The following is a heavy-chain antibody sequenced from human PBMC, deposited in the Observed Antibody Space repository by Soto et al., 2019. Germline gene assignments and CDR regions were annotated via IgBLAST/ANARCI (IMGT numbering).Heavy chain of an antibody. V-gene: IGHV4-4*07. D-gene: IGHD3-10*01. CDR1: GGSISNYY. CDR2: IYVSGST. CDR3: ARDRMVRAPGEDGMDV. Sequence: QVQLQESGPGLVKPSETLSLTCTVSGGSISNYYWSWIRQPAGKGLEWIGRIYVSGSTNHNPSLQSRVTMSVDTSKNQFSLKLSSVTAADTAFYYCARDRMVRAPGEDGMDVWGQGTTVTVSS. J-gene: IGHJ6*02.